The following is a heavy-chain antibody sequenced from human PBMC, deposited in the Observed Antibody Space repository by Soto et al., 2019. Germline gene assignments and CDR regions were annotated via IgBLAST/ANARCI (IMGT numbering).Heavy chain of an antibody. CDR2: INHSGST. Sequence: PETLSLTCAVCGGSFSGYYWSWIRQPPGKGLEWIGEINHSGSTNYNPSLKSRVTISVDTSKNQFSLKLSSVTAADTAVYYCARGRGSGSYHYYYYGMDVWGQGTTVTVSS. CDR3: ARGRGSGSYHYYYYGMDV. J-gene: IGHJ6*02. D-gene: IGHD3-10*01. CDR1: GGSFSGYY. V-gene: IGHV4-34*01.